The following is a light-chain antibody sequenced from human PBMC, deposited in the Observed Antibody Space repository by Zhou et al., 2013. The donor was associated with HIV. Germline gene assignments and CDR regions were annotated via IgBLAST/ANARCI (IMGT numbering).Light chain of an antibody. CDR3: QQYGSRTA. V-gene: IGKV3-11*01. J-gene: IGKJ2*01. Sequence: EIVLTQSPATLSLSPGERATLSCRASQSISSYLAWYQQKPGQAPRLLIYDTSNRATGIPARFSGSGSDTDFTLTISRLEPEDFAVYYCQQYGSRTAFGQGTKVEIK. CDR2: DTS. CDR1: QSISSY.